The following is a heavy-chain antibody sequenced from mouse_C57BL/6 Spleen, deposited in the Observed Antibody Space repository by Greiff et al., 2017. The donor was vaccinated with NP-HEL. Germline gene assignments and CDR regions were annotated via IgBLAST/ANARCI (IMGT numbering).Heavy chain of an antibody. CDR2: IYPGSGST. D-gene: IGHD1-1*02. Sequence: VQLQQPGAELVKPGASVKMSCKASGYTFTSYWITWVKQRPGQGLEWIGDIYPGSGSTNYNEKFKSKATLTVDTSSSTAYMQLSSLTSEDSAVYYWARSLYYYTYFDYWGQGTTLTVSS. CDR1: GYTFTSYW. CDR3: ARSLYYYTYFDY. V-gene: IGHV1-55*01. J-gene: IGHJ2*01.